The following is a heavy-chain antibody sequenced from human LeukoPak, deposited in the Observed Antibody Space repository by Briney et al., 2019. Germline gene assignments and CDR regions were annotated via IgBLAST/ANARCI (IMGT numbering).Heavy chain of an antibody. CDR3: ARATYYDFWSAYSWVNWFDP. D-gene: IGHD3-3*01. CDR2: ISSSSTYI. V-gene: IGHV3-21*01. Sequence: GGSLRLSCAASGFTFSSYSMNWVRQAPGKGLEWVSSISSSSTYIYYADSVKGRFTISRDNAKNSLYLQMNSLRAEDTAVYYCARATYYDFWSAYSWVNWFDPWGQGTLVTVSS. CDR1: GFTFSSYS. J-gene: IGHJ5*02.